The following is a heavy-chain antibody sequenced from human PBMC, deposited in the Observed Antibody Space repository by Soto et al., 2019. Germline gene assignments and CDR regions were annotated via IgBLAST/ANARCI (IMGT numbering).Heavy chain of an antibody. J-gene: IGHJ4*02. V-gene: IGHV5-51*01. CDR3: ARGGIPVTAN. CDR2: IYPGDSDT. D-gene: IGHD6-19*01. Sequence: LKISCKASGYSFTSDWIGWVRQMPGKGLEWMGLIYPGDSDTRYSPSFQGQVTISADRSTSTAYLQWSSLKASGTAMYFCARGGIPVTANWGQGTLVTVSS. CDR1: GYSFTSDW.